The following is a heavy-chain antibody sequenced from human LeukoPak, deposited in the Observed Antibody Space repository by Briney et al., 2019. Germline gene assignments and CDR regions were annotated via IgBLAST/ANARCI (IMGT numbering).Heavy chain of an antibody. CDR1: GGSFSGYY. Sequence: SETLSLTCAVYGGSFSGYYWSWIRQPPGKGLEWIGEINHSGSTNYNPSLKSRVTISVDTSKNQFSLKLSSVTAADTAVYYCARGTMVRGDIILVWGQGTLVTVSS. CDR2: INHSGST. D-gene: IGHD3-10*01. V-gene: IGHV4-34*01. CDR3: ARGTMVRGDIILV. J-gene: IGHJ4*02.